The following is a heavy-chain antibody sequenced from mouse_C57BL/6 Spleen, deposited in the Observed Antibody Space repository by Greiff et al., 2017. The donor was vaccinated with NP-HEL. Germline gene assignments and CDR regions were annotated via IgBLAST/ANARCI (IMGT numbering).Heavy chain of an antibody. J-gene: IGHJ4*01. CDR2: ISGGGGNT. V-gene: IGHV5-9*01. CDR3: ARLDSNYFFDY. Sequence: EVQLVESGGGLVKPGGSLKLSCAASGFTFSSYTMSWVRQTPEKRLEWVATISGGGGNTYYPDSVKGRFTISRDNAKNTLYLQMSSLRSEDTALYYCARLDSNYFFDYWGQGTSVTVSS. D-gene: IGHD2-5*01. CDR1: GFTFSSYT.